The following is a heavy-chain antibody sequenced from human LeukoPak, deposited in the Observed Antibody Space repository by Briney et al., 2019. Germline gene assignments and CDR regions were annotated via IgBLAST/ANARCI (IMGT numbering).Heavy chain of an antibody. CDR3: ASPGGSSGWPLHDAFDI. V-gene: IGHV3-21*01. CDR2: ISSSSSYI. D-gene: IGHD6-19*01. CDR1: RFTFSSYS. Sequence: GGSLRLSCAASRFTFSSYSMNWVRQAPGKGLEWVSSISSSSSYIYYADSVKGRFTISRDNAKNSLYLQMNSLRAEDTAVYYCASPGGSSGWPLHDAFDIWGQGTMVTVSS. J-gene: IGHJ3*02.